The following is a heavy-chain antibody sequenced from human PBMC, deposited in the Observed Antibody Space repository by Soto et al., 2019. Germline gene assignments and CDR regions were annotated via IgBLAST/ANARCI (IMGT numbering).Heavy chain of an antibody. CDR1: GYTFTSYG. CDR2: ISAYNGNT. V-gene: IGHV1-18*01. J-gene: IGHJ6*02. D-gene: IGHD4-17*01. Sequence: ASVKVSCKASGYTFTSYGISWVRRAPGQGLEWMGWISAYNGNTNYAQKLQGRVTMTTDTSTSTAYMELRSLRSDDTAVYYCASFLATVTRGHYGMDVRGQGTTVTVSS. CDR3: ASFLATVTRGHYGMDV.